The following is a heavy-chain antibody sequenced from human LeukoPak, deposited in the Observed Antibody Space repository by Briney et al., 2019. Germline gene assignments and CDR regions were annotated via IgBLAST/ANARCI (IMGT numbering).Heavy chain of an antibody. Sequence: PGGSLRLSCAASGFTFSSYSMNWVRQAPGKGLEWVSSISSSGSYIYSADSVKGRFTISRDNAKNSLYLQMNSLRAEDTAVYYCAKVMGAAAGFDIWGQGTMVTVSS. D-gene: IGHD6-13*01. V-gene: IGHV3-21*04. J-gene: IGHJ3*02. CDR1: GFTFSSYS. CDR2: ISSSGSYI. CDR3: AKVMGAAAGFDI.